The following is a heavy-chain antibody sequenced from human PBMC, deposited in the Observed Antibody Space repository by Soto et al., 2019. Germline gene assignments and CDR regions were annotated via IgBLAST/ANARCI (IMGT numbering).Heavy chain of an antibody. J-gene: IGHJ5*02. CDR2: ISAYNGNT. CDR3: AREGITMVRGVWFDP. CDR1: GYTFTSYG. Sequence: ASVKVSCKASGYTFTSYGISWVRQAPGQGLEWMGWISAYNGNTNYAQKLQGRVTMTTDTSTSTAYMELRSLRSDDTAVYHCAREGITMVRGVWFDPWGQGTLVTVSS. V-gene: IGHV1-18*01. D-gene: IGHD3-10*01.